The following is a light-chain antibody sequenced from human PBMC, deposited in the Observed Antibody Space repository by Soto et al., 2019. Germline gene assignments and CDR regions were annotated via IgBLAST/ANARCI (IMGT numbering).Light chain of an antibody. V-gene: IGLV2-23*01. CDR2: EDT. J-gene: IGLJ3*02. CDR1: SSDVGSYNL. Sequence: QSVLTQPASVSGSPGQSVTISCTGTSSDVGSYNLVSWYQQHPGKAPKVVIYEDTKRPPGVSDHFSGSKSGNTASLTISGLQADDEADYYCSSYAGSSTLVFGGGTKVTVL. CDR3: SSYAGSSTLV.